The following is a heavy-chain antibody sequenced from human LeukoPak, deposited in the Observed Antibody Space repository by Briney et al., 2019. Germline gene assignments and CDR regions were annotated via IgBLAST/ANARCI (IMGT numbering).Heavy chain of an antibody. D-gene: IGHD5-12*01. CDR1: GFTFSSNY. V-gene: IGHV3-53*04. J-gene: IGHJ6*02. CDR3: ARGGSFYYYYGMDV. CDR2: IYSGGST. Sequence: GGSLRLSCAASGFTFSSNYMSWVRQAPGKGLEWVSVIYSGGSTYYADSVKGRFTISRHNSKNTLYLQMNSLRAEDTAVYYCARGGSFYYYYGMDVWGQGTMVTVSS.